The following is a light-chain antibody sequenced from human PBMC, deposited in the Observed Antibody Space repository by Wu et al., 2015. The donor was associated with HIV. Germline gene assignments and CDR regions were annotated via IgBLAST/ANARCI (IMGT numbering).Light chain of an antibody. CDR3: QQTYTIQWT. V-gene: IGKV1-39*01. CDR2: AAS. CDR1: RRISTS. J-gene: IGKJ1*01. Sequence: DIQMTQSPSAMSASVGDRVTITCRASRRISTSLNWYQQKPGKAPKLLISAASSLQSGVPSRFSGSGSGTDFTLTISSLQPEDFATYYCQQTYTIQWTFGQGTKVEIK.